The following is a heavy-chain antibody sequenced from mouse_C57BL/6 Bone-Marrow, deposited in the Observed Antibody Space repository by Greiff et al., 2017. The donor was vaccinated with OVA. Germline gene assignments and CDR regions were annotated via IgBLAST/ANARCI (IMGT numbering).Heavy chain of an antibody. D-gene: IGHD1-1*01. J-gene: IGHJ4*01. Sequence: EVQVVESEGGLVQPGSSMKLSCTASGFTFSDYYMAWVRQVPEKGLEWVANINYDGSSTYYLDSLKSRFIISRDNAKNILYLQMSSLKSEDTATYYCAREAVSTVAYAMDYWGQGTSVTVSS. CDR3: AREAVSTVAYAMDY. V-gene: IGHV5-16*01. CDR1: GFTFSDYY. CDR2: INYDGSST.